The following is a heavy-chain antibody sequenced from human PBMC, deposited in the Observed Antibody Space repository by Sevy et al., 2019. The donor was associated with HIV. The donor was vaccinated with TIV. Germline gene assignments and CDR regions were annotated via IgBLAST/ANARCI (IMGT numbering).Heavy chain of an antibody. J-gene: IGHJ4*01. CDR1: GYRFTDYY. D-gene: IGHD1-26*01. Sequence: ASVKVSCETSGYRFTDYYIHWVRQAPGQGLEWMGWINPNSDVTKSAKKFQDRVIMTKDTSISTVYMELRGLTFDDSAVYYCARDQEFCGTTTGYSGLDHWGHGSLVTVSS. CDR2: INPNSDVT. CDR3: ARDQEFCGTTTGYSGLDH. V-gene: IGHV1-2*02.